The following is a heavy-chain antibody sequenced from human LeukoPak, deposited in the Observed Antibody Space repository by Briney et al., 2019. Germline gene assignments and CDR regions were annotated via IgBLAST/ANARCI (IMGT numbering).Heavy chain of an antibody. CDR1: GYTFTSHG. CDR3: AREINYNWFDP. Sequence: GASVKVSCKASGYTFTSHGLSWVRQAPGQGLEWMGLISSYNGNTNYAQKLQGRVTMATDTSTSTAYMELRSLRSDDTAVYYCAREINYNWFDPWGQGTLVTVSS. CDR2: ISSYNGNT. V-gene: IGHV1-18*01. J-gene: IGHJ5*02. D-gene: IGHD1-20*01.